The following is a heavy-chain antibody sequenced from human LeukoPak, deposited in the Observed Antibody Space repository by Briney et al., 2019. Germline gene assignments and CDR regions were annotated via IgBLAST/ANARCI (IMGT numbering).Heavy chain of an antibody. D-gene: IGHD3-16*02. CDR3: AGVNYDYVWGSYRDDAFDI. V-gene: IGHV1-69*05. CDR2: ITPLFGRP. Sequence: SVKVSCKASGGTFSNYPISWVRQAPGQGLEWMGGITPLFGRPNYAQKFQGRVTMTRNTSISTAYMELSSLRSEDTAVYYCAGVNYDYVWGSYRDDAFDIWGQGTMVTVSS. J-gene: IGHJ3*02. CDR1: GGTFSNYP.